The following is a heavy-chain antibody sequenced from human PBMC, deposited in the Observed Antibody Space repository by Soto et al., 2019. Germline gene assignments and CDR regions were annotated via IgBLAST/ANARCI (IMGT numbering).Heavy chain of an antibody. CDR3: AKVPLNDYVWGNYRPSF. V-gene: IGHV3-23*01. D-gene: IGHD3-16*02. Sequence: HPGGVLRLSCEASGFTFSSYTMSWVRQAPGKGLEWVSAISGYGGTTYSADSVKGRFTISRDNSKSTLYLQMNSLRAEDTAVYYCAKVPLNDYVWGNYRPSFWGQGTLVTVSS. CDR1: GFTFSSYT. CDR2: ISGYGGTT. J-gene: IGHJ4*02.